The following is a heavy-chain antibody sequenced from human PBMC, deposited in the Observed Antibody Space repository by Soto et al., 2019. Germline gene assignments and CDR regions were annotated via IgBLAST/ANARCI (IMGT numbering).Heavy chain of an antibody. J-gene: IGHJ4*02. V-gene: IGHV1-69*01. Sequence: QVQVIQSGAEVKKPGSSVKVSCQGSGGIFSTYAISWLRQAPGQGLEWMGGIIPIFGTPNYAQNFQGRVTITADESTSTGYMELSGMRSEDTAVYYCARDRDDYGSGNYYNRIDFWGQGTLVTVSS. CDR1: GGIFSTYA. CDR3: ARDRDDYGSGNYYNRIDF. CDR2: IIPIFGTP. D-gene: IGHD3-10*01.